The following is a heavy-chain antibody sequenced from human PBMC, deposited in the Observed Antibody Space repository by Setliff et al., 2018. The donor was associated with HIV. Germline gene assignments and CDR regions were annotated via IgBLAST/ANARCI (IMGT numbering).Heavy chain of an antibody. Sequence: ASVKVSCKASGYSFINYDINWVRQAPGQGPEWMGWMNPNSGNTGYAPKLQGRVTMTRNTSISTACMELSSLRSDDTAVYYCASSWSRVPYYGMDVWGQGTTVTVSS. CDR2: MNPNSGNT. CDR3: ASSWSRVPYYGMDV. D-gene: IGHD6-13*01. CDR1: GYSFINYD. J-gene: IGHJ6*02. V-gene: IGHV1-8*01.